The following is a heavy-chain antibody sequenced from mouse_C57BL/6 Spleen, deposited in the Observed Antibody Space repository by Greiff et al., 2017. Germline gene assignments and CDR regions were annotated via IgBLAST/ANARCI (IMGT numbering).Heavy chain of an antibody. CDR3: ARDTTRVMDY. Sequence: EVMLVESEGGLVQPGSSMKLSCTASGFTFSDYYMAWVRQVPEKGLEWVANINYDGSSTYYLDSLKSRFIISRDNAKNILYLQMSSLKSEDTATYYCARDTTRVMDYWGQGTSVTVSS. V-gene: IGHV5-16*01. J-gene: IGHJ4*01. D-gene: IGHD1-1*01. CDR1: GFTFSDYY. CDR2: INYDGSST.